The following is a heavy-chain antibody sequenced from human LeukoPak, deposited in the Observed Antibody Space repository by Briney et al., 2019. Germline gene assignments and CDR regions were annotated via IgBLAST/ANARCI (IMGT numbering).Heavy chain of an antibody. CDR1: GFTFSSYE. V-gene: IGHV3-48*03. D-gene: IGHD1-26*01. J-gene: IGHJ4*02. CDR2: ISSSGSTI. CDR3: ARPATARAAATFDY. Sequence: PGGSLRLSCAASGFTFSSYEMNWIRQAPGKGLEWVSYISSSGSTIYYADSVNGRFTISRDNAKNSLYLQMNSLRAEDTAVYYCARPATARAAATFDYWGQGTLVTVSS.